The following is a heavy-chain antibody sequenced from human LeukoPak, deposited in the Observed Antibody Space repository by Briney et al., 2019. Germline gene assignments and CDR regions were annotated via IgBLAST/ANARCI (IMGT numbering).Heavy chain of an antibody. CDR3: AKSSDYSNYVFGY. V-gene: IGHV4-61*02. Sequence: PSETLSLTCIVSGGSISGGSYYWSWIRQPAGKGLEWIGRIDTSGSTNYNPSLKSRVTISVDASKNHLSLRLTSVTAADTAVYYCAKSSDYSNYVFGYWGLGTLVTLSS. J-gene: IGHJ4*02. CDR1: GGSISGGSYY. CDR2: IDTSGST. D-gene: IGHD4-11*01.